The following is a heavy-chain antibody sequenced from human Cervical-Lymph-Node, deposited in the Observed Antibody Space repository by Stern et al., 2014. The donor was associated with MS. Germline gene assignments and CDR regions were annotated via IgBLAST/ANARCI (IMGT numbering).Heavy chain of an antibody. Sequence: VHLVQSGGGVIQPGGSLRLSCTASGFTVSRDYMTWVRQAPGKGLAWVALITNVGSTFYTDSVKGRFTISRDDSKNTVYLHMTSLRAEDTAMYYCARDTSSPERSDWWGQGTLVTGSS. CDR2: ITNVGST. D-gene: IGHD1-1*01. V-gene: IGHV3-53*01. J-gene: IGHJ4*02. CDR3: ARDTSSPERSDW. CDR1: GFTVSRDY.